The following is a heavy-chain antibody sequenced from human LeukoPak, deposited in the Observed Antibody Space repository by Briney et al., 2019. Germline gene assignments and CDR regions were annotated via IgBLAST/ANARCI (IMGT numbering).Heavy chain of an antibody. D-gene: IGHD3-10*01. CDR3: ARGTYASGSYYQTY. CDR1: GFTFSSYA. J-gene: IGHJ4*02. Sequence: GGSLRLSCAASGFTFSSYAMSWVRQAPGKGLVWVSRINGDGSGTSYAGSVKGRFTISRDNTKNTLYLQMNSLRVEDTAVYYCARGTYASGSYYQTYWGQGTLLTVSS. V-gene: IGHV3-74*01. CDR2: INGDGSGT.